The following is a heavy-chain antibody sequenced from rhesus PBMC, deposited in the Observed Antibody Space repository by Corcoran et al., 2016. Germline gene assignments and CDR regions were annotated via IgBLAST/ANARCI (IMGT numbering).Heavy chain of an antibody. Sequence: QVQLQESGPGPGEPSETLSLTCALSWCAIRPYYSLTWIRQPPGKGLEWIGSIYGSGGSNYLNPSLKSRVTLSVDTSKNHFSLKLNSVTAADTAVYYCAGDALDSWGQGVVVIVSS. CDR2: IYGSGGSN. J-gene: IGHJ6*01. V-gene: IGHV4S14*01. CDR3: AGDALDS. CDR1: WCAIRPYYS.